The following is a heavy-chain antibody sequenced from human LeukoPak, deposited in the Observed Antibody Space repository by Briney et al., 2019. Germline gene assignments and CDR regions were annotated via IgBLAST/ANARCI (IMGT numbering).Heavy chain of an antibody. Sequence: GGSLRLSCAASGFTFSSYGMHWVRQAPGKGLEWVAVISYDGSNKYYADSVKGRFTISRDNSKNTLYLQMNSLRAEDTAVYYCARELGSWGQGALVTVSS. J-gene: IGHJ4*02. CDR3: ARELGS. CDR2: ISYDGSNK. CDR1: GFTFSSYG. D-gene: IGHD3-10*01. V-gene: IGHV3-30*03.